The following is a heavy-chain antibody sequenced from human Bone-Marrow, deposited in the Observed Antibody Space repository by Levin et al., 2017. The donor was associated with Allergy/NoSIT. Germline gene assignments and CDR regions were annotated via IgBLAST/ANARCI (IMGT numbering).Heavy chain of an antibody. Sequence: PSETLSLTCAVYGGSFSGYYWSWIRQPPGKGLEWIGEINHSGSTNYNPSLKSRVTISVDTSKNQFSLKLSSVTAADTAVYYCARGRGVTSLWVYWGQGTLVTVSS. D-gene: IGHD2-21*02. V-gene: IGHV4-34*01. CDR1: GGSFSGYY. J-gene: IGHJ4*02. CDR3: ARGRGVTSLWVY. CDR2: INHSGST.